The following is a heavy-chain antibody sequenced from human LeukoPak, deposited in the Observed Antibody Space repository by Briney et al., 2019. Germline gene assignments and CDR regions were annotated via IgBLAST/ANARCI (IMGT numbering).Heavy chain of an antibody. CDR1: GFTFSSYG. V-gene: IGHV3-74*01. Sequence: PGGSLSLSCAASGFTFSSYGMSWVRQAPGKGLVWVSHINSDGSWTSYADSVKGRFTISKDNAKNTVYLQMNNLRAEDTAVYYCVSFYETYWGRGTLVTVSS. CDR3: VSFYETY. J-gene: IGHJ4*02. D-gene: IGHD2-2*01. CDR2: INSDGSWT.